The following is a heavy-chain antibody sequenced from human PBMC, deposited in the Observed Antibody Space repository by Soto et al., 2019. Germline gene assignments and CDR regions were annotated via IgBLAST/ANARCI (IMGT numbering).Heavy chain of an antibody. CDR2: MNPNSGNT. D-gene: IGHD6-6*01. J-gene: IGHJ6*03. CDR3: ARGRQLGGGGYYYYLDV. Sequence: ASVKVSCKASGYTFTSYDINWVRQATGQGLEWMGWMNPNSGNTGYAQKFRGRVTMTRNTSISTAYMELSSLRSEDTAVYYCARGRQLGGGGYYYYLDVWGKGTTVTVSS. V-gene: IGHV1-8*01. CDR1: GYTFTSYD.